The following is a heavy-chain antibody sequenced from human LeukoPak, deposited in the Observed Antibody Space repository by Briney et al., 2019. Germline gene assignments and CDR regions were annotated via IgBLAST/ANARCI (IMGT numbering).Heavy chain of an antibody. D-gene: IGHD5-18*01. CDR3: ARVDTAMPAHFDY. CDR1: GGTFSSYT. CDR2: IIPILGIA. V-gene: IGHV1-69*16. J-gene: IGHJ4*02. Sequence: GSSVKVSCKASGGTFSSYTISWVRQAPGQGLEWMGRIIPILGIANYAQKFQGRVTITTDESTSTAYMELSSLRSEDTAVYYCARVDTAMPAHFDYWGQGTLVTVYS.